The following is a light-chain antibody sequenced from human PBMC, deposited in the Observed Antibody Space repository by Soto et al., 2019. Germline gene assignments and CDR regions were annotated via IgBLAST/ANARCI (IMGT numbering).Light chain of an antibody. J-gene: IGKJ5*01. CDR3: QHYHGLPVT. V-gene: IGKV3-15*01. Sequence: EIMMNHTPSTQSVSPEEGATVSCRASQSVSSHLAWYQHKPGQAPRLLFYDASTRATGIPARFSGSGSGTEFTLTCGSLQSEDFAVYYFQHYHGLPVTFGQGTRLEIK. CDR2: DAS. CDR1: QSVSSH.